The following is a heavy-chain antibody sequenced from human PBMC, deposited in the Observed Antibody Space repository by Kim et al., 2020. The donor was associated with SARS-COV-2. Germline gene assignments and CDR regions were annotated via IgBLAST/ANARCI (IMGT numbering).Heavy chain of an antibody. Sequence: NTKYSPNFQGRITITRDTSASTAYMELSSLRSEDTAIYYCARGLGDSPDYWGQGTLVTVSS. D-gene: IGHD3-9*01. J-gene: IGHJ4*02. V-gene: IGHV1-3*01. CDR2: NT. CDR3: ARGLGDSPDY.